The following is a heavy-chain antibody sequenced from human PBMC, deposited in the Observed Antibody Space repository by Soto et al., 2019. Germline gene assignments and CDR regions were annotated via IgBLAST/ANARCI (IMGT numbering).Heavy chain of an antibody. J-gene: IGHJ6*02. CDR1: GGTFSSYA. CDR3: AREGCGGFWSGYYTGIHYYYYGMDV. CDR2: IIPIFGTA. V-gene: IGHV1-69*13. D-gene: IGHD3-3*01. Sequence: GASVKVSCKASGGTFSSYAISWVRQAPGQGLEWMGGIIPIFGTANYAQKFQGRVTITADESTSTAYMELSSLRSEDTAVYYCAREGCGGFWSGYYTGIHYYYYGMDVWGQGTTVTVSS.